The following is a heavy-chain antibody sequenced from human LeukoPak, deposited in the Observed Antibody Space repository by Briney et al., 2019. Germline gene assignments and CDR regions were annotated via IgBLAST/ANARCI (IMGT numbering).Heavy chain of an antibody. D-gene: IGHD6-19*01. CDR3: ARDRVGSGWPRPFYFEN. CDR2: INPNIGAT. Sequence: ASVKVSCKPSGYTFTGYYLHLVRQAPGQALEWMGWINPNIGATMYAEKFQGRVTMTRDTSISTAYMELSSLRSDDTALYYCARDRVGSGWPRPFYFENWGQGTLVTVSS. J-gene: IGHJ4*02. CDR1: GYTFTGYY. V-gene: IGHV1-2*02.